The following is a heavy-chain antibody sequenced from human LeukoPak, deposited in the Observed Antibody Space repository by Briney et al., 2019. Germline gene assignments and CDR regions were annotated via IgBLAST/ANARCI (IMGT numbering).Heavy chain of an antibody. CDR2: LYSGGRT. J-gene: IGHJ5*02. D-gene: IGHD3-16*01. Sequence: GGSLRLSCAVSWFSVSSNDMNWVRQVPGKGPEWVSVLYSGGRTKYADSVKGRFTIPRDNSKNTLFLQMNSLRVEDTAVYYCATGTFGGAWGQGTRVIVSS. CDR1: WFSVSSND. CDR3: ATGTFGGA. V-gene: IGHV3-53*01.